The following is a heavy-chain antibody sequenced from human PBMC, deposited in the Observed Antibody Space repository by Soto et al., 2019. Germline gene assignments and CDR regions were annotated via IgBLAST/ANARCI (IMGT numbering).Heavy chain of an antibody. J-gene: IGHJ6*02. D-gene: IGHD3-9*01. CDR1: GGSISSSNW. CDR2: IYHSGST. V-gene: IGHV4-4*02. Sequence: SETLSLTCAVSGGSISSSNWWSWVRQPPGKGLEWIGEIYHSGSTNYNPSLKSRVTISVDKSKNQFSLKLSSVTAADTAVYYCASGRYFDWLQNYYGMDVWGQGTTVTVSS. CDR3: ASGRYFDWLQNYYGMDV.